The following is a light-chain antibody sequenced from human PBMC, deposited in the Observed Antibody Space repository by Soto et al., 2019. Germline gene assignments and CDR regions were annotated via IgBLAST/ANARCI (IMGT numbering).Light chain of an antibody. Sequence: EIVFTQSPATLSLSPWERATLSCMASQSVSNFLAWYQQKPGXAPXLLIYAASNRATGIPARFSGGGSGTDFNLTIGSLEPEDSAVYYCQQRYTSWTFGQGTKVDIK. CDR3: QQRYTSWT. CDR2: AAS. CDR1: QSVSNF. V-gene: IGKV3-11*01. J-gene: IGKJ1*01.